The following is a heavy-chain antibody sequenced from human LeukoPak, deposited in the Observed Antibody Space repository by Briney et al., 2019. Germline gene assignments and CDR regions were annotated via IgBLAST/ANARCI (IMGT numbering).Heavy chain of an antibody. V-gene: IGHV3-21*01. CDR1: GFTFSSYS. J-gene: IGHJ4*02. Sequence: GGSLGLSCAASGFTFSSYSMNWVRQAPGKGLEWVSSISSSSSYIYYADSVKGRFTISRDNAKNSLHLQMNSLRAEDTAVYYCARDGQTGTTVYWGQGTLVTVSS. D-gene: IGHD1-7*01. CDR3: ARDGQTGTTVY. CDR2: ISSSSSYI.